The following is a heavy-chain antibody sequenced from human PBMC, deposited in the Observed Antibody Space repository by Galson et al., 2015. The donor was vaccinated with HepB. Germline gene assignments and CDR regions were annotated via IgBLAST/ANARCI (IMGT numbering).Heavy chain of an antibody. CDR2: ISSYNGNT. J-gene: IGHJ5*02. D-gene: IGHD4-17*01. CDR3: ARDHTVTTKNWFDP. Sequence: SAKASCKASGYKFTNYGINWVRQAPGQGPEWMGWISSYNGNTNYAQKFQGRVTMTTDTSTSTAYMELRSLRSDDTAVYYCARDHTVTTKNWFDPWGQGTLVTVSS. CDR1: GYKFTNYG. V-gene: IGHV1-18*01.